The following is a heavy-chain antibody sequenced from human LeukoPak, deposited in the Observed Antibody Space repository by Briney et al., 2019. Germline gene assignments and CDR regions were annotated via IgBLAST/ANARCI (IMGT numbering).Heavy chain of an antibody. CDR3: ARSPRYCSGGSCYFLHY. V-gene: IGHV4-34*01. CDR1: GGSLSAYY. J-gene: IGHJ4*02. CDR2: VNHSGSA. Sequence: SETLSLTCAVYGGSLSAYYWSWIRQPPREGLEWIGEVNHSGSANYNPSLKSRVTMSVDTSKNQFSLKLSSVTAADTAVYYCARSPRYCSGGSCYFLHYWGQGTLVTVSS. D-gene: IGHD2-15*01.